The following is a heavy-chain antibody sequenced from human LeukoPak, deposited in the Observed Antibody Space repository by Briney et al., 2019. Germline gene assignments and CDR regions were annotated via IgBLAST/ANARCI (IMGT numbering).Heavy chain of an antibody. V-gene: IGHV1-18*01. D-gene: IGHD1-26*01. CDR1: GYTFTSYG. J-gene: IGHJ4*02. CDR3: ARTAPYSGSLLGGYFDY. CDR2: ISAYNGNT. Sequence: ASVKVSCKASGYTFTSYGISWVRQAPGQGLEWMGWISAYNGNTNYAQKFQGRVTMTRDTSTSTVYMELSSLRSEDTAVYYCARTAPYSGSLLGGYFDYWGQGTLVTVSS.